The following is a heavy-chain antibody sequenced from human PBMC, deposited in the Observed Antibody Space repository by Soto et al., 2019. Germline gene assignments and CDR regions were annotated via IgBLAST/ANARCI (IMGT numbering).Heavy chain of an antibody. CDR2: IYYSGST. CDR3: AREQPQNYSDY. J-gene: IGHJ4*02. V-gene: IGHV4-59*01. D-gene: IGHD1-1*01. Sequence: SETLSLTCTVSGGSISSYYWSWIRQPPGKGLEWIGYIYYSGSTNYNPSLKSRVTISVDTSKNQFSLKLSSVTAADTAVYYCAREQPQNYSDYWGQGTLVTVSS. CDR1: GGSISSYY.